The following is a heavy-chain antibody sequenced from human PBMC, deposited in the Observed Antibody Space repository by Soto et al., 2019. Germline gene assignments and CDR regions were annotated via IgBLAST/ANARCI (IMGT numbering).Heavy chain of an antibody. V-gene: IGHV4-34*01. Sequence: PSETLSLTCAVYGGSFSGYYWSWIRQPPGKGLEWIGEINHSGSTNYNPSLKSRVTISVDTSKNKFSMKLSSVTAADTAVYYCARSEYSSSRRSAFGFWDRGKMIAVSS. D-gene: IGHD6-6*01. CDR2: INHSGST. J-gene: IGHJ3*01. CDR3: ARSEYSSSRRSAFGF. CDR1: GGSFSGYY.